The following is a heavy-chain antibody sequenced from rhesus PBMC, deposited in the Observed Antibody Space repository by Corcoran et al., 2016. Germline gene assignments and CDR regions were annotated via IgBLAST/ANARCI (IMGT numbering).Heavy chain of an antibody. V-gene: IGHV4-122*02. CDR2: ITYSGST. Sequence: QVQLQESGPGLVKPSETLSLTCAVSGYSISGYYWSWIRQAPGKGLEWIGYITYSGSTSSNPSLKSRDTISRDTSKHQFSLKLSSVTAADSAVYYYARAPYYDSGYSYHWYFDLWGPGTPITFSS. D-gene: IGHD3-28*01. CDR3: ARAPYYDSGYSYHWYFDL. J-gene: IGHJ2*01. CDR1: GYSISGYY.